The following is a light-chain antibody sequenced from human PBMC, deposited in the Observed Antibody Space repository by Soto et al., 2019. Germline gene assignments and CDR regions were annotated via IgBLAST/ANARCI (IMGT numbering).Light chain of an antibody. Sequence: DIQLTQSPSFLSASVGDRVTSTCRASQGISSYLAWYQQKPGKAPKVLIYAASTLQSGVPSRFSGSGSGTEFTLTISSLQPEDFATYYCQQLLSYPITFGQGTRLEIK. J-gene: IGKJ5*01. V-gene: IGKV1-9*01. CDR2: AAS. CDR3: QQLLSYPIT. CDR1: QGISSY.